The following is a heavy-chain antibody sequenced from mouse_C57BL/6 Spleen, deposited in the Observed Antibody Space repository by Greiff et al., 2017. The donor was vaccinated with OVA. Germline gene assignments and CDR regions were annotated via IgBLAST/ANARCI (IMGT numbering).Heavy chain of an antibody. Sequence: VQLQQSGAELVRPGASVKLSCTASGFNIKDDYMHWVKQRPEQGLEWIGWFDPENGDTEYASKFQGKATITADTSSNTAYLQLSSLTSEDTAVYYCTTGSSGYFPYYFDYWGQGTTLTVSS. V-gene: IGHV14-4*01. D-gene: IGHD3-2*02. J-gene: IGHJ2*01. CDR1: GFNIKDDY. CDR2: FDPENGDT. CDR3: TTGSSGYFPYYFDY.